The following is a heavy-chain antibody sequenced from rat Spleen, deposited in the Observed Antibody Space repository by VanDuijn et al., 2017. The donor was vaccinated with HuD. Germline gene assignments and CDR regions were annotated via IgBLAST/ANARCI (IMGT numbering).Heavy chain of an antibody. V-gene: IGHV5-29*01. CDR2: ISSLGMTL. J-gene: IGHJ2*01. CDR1: GFTFSDYY. Sequence: EVQLVESDGGLMQPGRSLELSCAASGFTFSDYYMAWVRQTPTRGLEWVATISSLGMTLYYRDSVKGRFTISRDNAKDPLYLQMDSLRSEDTATYCCASLNYGRYYWGKGVMVTVSS. CDR3: ASLNYGRYY. D-gene: IGHD1-11*01.